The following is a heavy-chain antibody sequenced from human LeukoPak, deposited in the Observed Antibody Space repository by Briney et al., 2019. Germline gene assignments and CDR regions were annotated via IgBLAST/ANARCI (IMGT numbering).Heavy chain of an antibody. J-gene: IGHJ4*02. CDR3: ARDYGDLPARVPYFDY. D-gene: IGHD4-17*01. V-gene: IGHV3-48*03. CDR1: GFTFSTYE. CDR2: ISSSGSTI. Sequence: QPGGPLRLSCAASGFTFSTYEMSWVRQAPGKGLEWISYISSSGSTIYYAYSVRGRFTISRDNAKNSLYLQMKSLRDEDTAIYYCARDYGDLPARVPYFDYWGQGTLVTVSS.